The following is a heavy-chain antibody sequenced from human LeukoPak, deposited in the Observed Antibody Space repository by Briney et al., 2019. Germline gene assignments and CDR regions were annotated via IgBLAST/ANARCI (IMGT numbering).Heavy chain of an antibody. CDR3: ARLSEVVVVT. Sequence: SETLSLTCTVSGGSVSSGSYYWSWIRQPPGKGLEWIGYIYYSGSTNYNPSLKSRVTISVDTSKNQFSLKLSSVTAADTAVYYCARLSEVVVVTWGQGTLVTVSS. D-gene: IGHD2-15*01. CDR1: GGSVSSGSYY. CDR2: IYYSGST. J-gene: IGHJ5*02. V-gene: IGHV4-61*01.